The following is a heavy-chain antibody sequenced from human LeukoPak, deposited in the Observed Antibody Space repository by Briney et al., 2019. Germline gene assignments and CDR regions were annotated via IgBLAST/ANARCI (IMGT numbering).Heavy chain of an antibody. CDR2: ISGTSNTI. J-gene: IGHJ4*02. CDR1: GFTFSSYS. Sequence: PGGSLRLSCVGSGFTFSSYSMNWVRQAPGKGLEWVSYISGTSNTIYYADSVKGRFTVSRDNAKNSLYLQMNSLRAEDTAIYYCARDLGSYSSGWYMGFDYWGRGTLVTVSS. D-gene: IGHD6-19*01. CDR3: ARDLGSYSSGWYMGFDY. V-gene: IGHV3-48*01.